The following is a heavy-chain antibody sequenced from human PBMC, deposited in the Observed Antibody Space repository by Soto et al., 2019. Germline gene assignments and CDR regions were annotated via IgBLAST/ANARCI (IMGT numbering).Heavy chain of an antibody. Sequence: ASVEVACKASGVTFSSYASSWGRQAPEQGLEWMGGMIPIFGTANYAQKFQGRVTITADESTSTAYMELSTLRSEDTAVYYRARVWDRSSSGPTRFDLWRQGTLVTVSS. V-gene: IGHV1-69*13. CDR3: ARVWDRSSSGPTRFDL. D-gene: IGHD6-6*01. CDR2: MIPIFGTA. CDR1: GVTFSSYA. J-gene: IGHJ5*02.